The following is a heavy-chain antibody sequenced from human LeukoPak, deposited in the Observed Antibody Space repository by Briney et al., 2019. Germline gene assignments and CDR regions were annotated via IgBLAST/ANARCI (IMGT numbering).Heavy chain of an antibody. D-gene: IGHD3-10*01. Sequence: SGGSLRLSCAASGFTFSSYSMNWVRQAPGKGLEWVSSISSSSSYIYYADSVKGRFTISRDNAKNSLYLQMNSLRAEDTAVYYCARVKYYYGSGSYYTHLIFDYWGQGTLVTVSS. CDR1: GFTFSSYS. V-gene: IGHV3-21*01. J-gene: IGHJ4*02. CDR2: ISSSSSYI. CDR3: ARVKYYYGSGSYYTHLIFDY.